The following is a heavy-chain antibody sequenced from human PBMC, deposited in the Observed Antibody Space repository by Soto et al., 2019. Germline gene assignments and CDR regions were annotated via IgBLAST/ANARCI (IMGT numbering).Heavy chain of an antibody. J-gene: IGHJ3*01. CDR2: ISIGSGSI. D-gene: IGHD2-15*01. CDR1: GFSFSNYA. CDR3: VRDERWAFDF. V-gene: IGHV3-48*02. Sequence: EVQLVESGGGLVQPGGSRRVSCAASGFSFSNYAMNWVRQAPGKGLEWVSYISIGSGSIFYADSVKGRFTISRDDAKNSLYMQMNALRDADTAVYYCVRDERWAFDFWGQGTMVTVSS.